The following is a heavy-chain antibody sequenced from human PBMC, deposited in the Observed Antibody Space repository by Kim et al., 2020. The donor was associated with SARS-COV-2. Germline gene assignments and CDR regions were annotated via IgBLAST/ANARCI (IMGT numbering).Heavy chain of an antibody. Sequence: KGRFTISRDNSKNTLYLQMNSLRAEDTAVYYCARELVTIFGVVVGRNLDYWGQGTLVTVSS. J-gene: IGHJ4*02. V-gene: IGHV3-30*01. D-gene: IGHD3-3*01. CDR3: ARELVTIFGVVVGRNLDY.